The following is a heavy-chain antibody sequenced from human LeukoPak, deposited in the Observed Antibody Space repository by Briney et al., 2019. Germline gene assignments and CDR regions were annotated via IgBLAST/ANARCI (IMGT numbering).Heavy chain of an antibody. CDR1: GFTFSSYA. Sequence: GGSLRLSCPASGFTFSSYAMHWVRQAPGKGLEWVAVIWYDGSNKYYADSVKGRFTISRDNSKNTLYLQMNSLRAEDTAVYYCARETRLTMPYAFDIWGQGTMVTVSS. J-gene: IGHJ3*02. CDR3: ARETRLTMPYAFDI. D-gene: IGHD2/OR15-2a*01. CDR2: IWYDGSNK. V-gene: IGHV3-33*08.